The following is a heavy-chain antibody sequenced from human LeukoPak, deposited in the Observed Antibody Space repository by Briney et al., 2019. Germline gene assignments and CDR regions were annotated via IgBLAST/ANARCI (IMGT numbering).Heavy chain of an antibody. V-gene: IGHV3-23*01. CDR1: GFTFSSYA. D-gene: IGHD3-10*01. CDR3: AKGLWFGELY. CDR2: ISSSSSYI. Sequence: GGSLRLSCAASGFTFSSYAMSWVRQAPGKGLEWVSSISSSSSYIYYADSVKGRFTISRDNSKNTLYLQMNSLRAEDTAVYYCAKGLWFGELYWGQGTLVTVSS. J-gene: IGHJ4*02.